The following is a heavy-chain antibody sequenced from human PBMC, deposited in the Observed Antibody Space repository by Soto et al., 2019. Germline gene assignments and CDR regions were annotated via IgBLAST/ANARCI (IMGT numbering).Heavy chain of an antibody. CDR2: IYYSGST. J-gene: IGHJ3*02. CDR1: GGSISSGDYY. Sequence: SETLSLTCTVSGGSISSGDYYWSWIRQPPGKGLEWIGYIYYSGSTYYNPSLKSRVTISVDTSKNQFSLKLSSVTAADTAVYYCARVSWSVIWSGWGAFDIWGQGTMVTVSS. CDR3: ARVSWSVIWSGWGAFDI. D-gene: IGHD3-3*01. V-gene: IGHV4-30-4*01.